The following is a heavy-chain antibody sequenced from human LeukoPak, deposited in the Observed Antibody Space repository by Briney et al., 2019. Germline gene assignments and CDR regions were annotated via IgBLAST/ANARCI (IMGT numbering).Heavy chain of an antibody. CDR3: VREVSGSSYFNY. V-gene: IGHV3-74*01. CDR2: INNDGSST. Sequence: GGSLRLSCAASGFTFSSCWMHWVRQAPGKGLVWVSRINNDGSSTSYADSVKGRFTISRDNAKNTLYLQMNSLRAEDTAVYYCVREVSGSSYFNYWGQGTLVTVSS. CDR1: GFTFSSCW. J-gene: IGHJ4*02. D-gene: IGHD1-26*01.